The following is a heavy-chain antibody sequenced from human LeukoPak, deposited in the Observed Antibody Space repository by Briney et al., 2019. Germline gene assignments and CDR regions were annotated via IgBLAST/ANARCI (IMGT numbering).Heavy chain of an antibody. V-gene: IGHV4-34*01. J-gene: IGHJ6*03. D-gene: IGHD1-7*01. CDR2: INDSGRA. CDR1: GGSFSNYY. CDR3: ARRWNYGRNYYIDV. Sequence: SETLSLTCAVYGGSFSNYYWSWIRQPPGKGLEWIGEINDSGRANYNPSLMSRVTASVDTTKNQSSLRLTSVTATDTAVYYCARRWNYGRNYYIDVWGNGATVSVSS.